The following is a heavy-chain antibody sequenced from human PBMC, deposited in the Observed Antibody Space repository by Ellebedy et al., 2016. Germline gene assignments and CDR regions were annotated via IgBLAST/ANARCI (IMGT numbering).Heavy chain of an antibody. CDR2: IRSNLNSYAT. Sequence: GESLKISCAASGFTFSGSAMHWVRQASGKGLEWVGRIRSNLNSYATAYAAAVKGRFTISRDDSKNTAYLQMNSLKTEDTAVYYCTRHDYDSSGYYHFDYWGQGTLGTVSS. CDR1: GFTFSGSA. J-gene: IGHJ4*02. D-gene: IGHD3-22*01. CDR3: TRHDYDSSGYYHFDY. V-gene: IGHV3-73*01.